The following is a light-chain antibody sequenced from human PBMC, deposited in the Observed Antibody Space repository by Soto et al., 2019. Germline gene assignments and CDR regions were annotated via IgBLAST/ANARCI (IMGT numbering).Light chain of an antibody. V-gene: IGLV4-69*01. J-gene: IGLJ2*01. CDR2: LNSDGSH. CDR3: QTWGTGIRV. CDR1: SGHSSYA. Sequence: QAVVTQSPSASASLGASAKLTCTLSSGHSSYAIAWHQQQPEKGPRYLMKLNSDGSHSKGDGIPDRFSGSSSGAERYLTISSLQSEDEADYYCQTWGTGIRVFGGGTQLTVL.